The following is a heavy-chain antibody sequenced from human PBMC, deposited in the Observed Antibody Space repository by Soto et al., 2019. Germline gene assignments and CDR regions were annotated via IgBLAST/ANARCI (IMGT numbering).Heavy chain of an antibody. D-gene: IGHD6-19*01. V-gene: IGHV3-23*01. Sequence: EVQLLESGGGLVQPGGSLRLSCAASGFAFSNFAMSWVRRTPGKGLEWVSTITGGGDSAYYAVSVKGRFTVSRDNSKNTLYLQLDGLRADDSAVYYCAREADTSLAGSRYFHHWGQGTLVTVFS. CDR3: AREADTSLAGSRYFHH. J-gene: IGHJ1*01. CDR1: GFAFSNFA. CDR2: ITGGGDSA.